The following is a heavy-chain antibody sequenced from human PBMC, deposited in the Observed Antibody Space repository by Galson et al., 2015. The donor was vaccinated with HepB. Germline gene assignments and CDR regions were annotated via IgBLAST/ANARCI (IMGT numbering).Heavy chain of an antibody. CDR1: GFTLRGSA. D-gene: IGHD5-12*01. Sequence: SLRLSCAASGFTLRGSATHWVRPASGNGPAWVGRIRSTASNYATSSVPSLKGRLTISRDDSKNMAYLYMKSLKTEDTAVYYCIRVGDFSGYSSRWGQGTLVTVSS. V-gene: IGHV3-73*01. J-gene: IGHJ4*02. CDR2: IRSTASNYAT. CDR3: IRVGDFSGYSSR.